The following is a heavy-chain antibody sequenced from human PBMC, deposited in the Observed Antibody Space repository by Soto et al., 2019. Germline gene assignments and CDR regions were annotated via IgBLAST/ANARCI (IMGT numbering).Heavy chain of an antibody. CDR1: GGTFSSYA. CDR3: ARDPGYGSGSYYPWGNWFDP. J-gene: IGHJ5*02. V-gene: IGHV1-69*13. D-gene: IGHD3-10*01. CDR2: IIPIFGTA. Sequence: SVKVSCKASGGTFSSYAISWVRQAPGQGLEWMGGIIPIFGTANYAQKFQGRVTITADESTSTAYMELSSLRSEDTAGYYCARDPGYGSGSYYPWGNWFDPWGQGTLVTVSS.